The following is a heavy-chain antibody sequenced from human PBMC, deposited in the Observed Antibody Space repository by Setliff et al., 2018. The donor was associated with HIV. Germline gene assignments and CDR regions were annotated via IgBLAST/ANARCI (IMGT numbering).Heavy chain of an antibody. V-gene: IGHV1-18*01. CDR3: ARDGVCSGGSCYPAGLLDY. Sequence: ASVKVSCKASGYTFTNFAISWVRQAPGQGLEWMGWISAYNGNTNYAQKLQGRVTMTTDTSTSTAYMELRSLRSDDTAVYYCARDGVCSGGSCYPAGLLDYWGQGTLVTVSS. CDR2: ISAYNGNT. CDR1: GYTFTNFA. J-gene: IGHJ4*02. D-gene: IGHD2-15*01.